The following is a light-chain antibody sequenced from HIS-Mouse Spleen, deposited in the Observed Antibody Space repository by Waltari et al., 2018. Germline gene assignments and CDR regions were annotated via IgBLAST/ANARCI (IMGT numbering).Light chain of an antibody. V-gene: IGLV3-10*01. Sequence: SYELTQPPSVSVSPGQTARITCSGDALPKKYAYWYQQKSGQAPMLVIDEDSKRPSGIHERFSGYSSGTIATLTISGAQVEDEADYYCYSTDSSGNHRVFGGGTKLTVL. CDR3: YSTDSSGNHRV. CDR1: ALPKKY. CDR2: EDS. J-gene: IGLJ2*01.